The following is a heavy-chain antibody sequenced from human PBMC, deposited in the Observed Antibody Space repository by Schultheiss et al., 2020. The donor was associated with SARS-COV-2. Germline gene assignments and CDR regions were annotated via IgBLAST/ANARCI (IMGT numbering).Heavy chain of an antibody. CDR2: INPNSGGT. CDR3: ARLAYGYIHIDH. V-gene: IGHV1-2*02. CDR1: GYTFTNYE. J-gene: IGHJ4*02. D-gene: IGHD5-18*01. Sequence: ASVKVSCKASGYTFTNYEINWVRQAPGQGLEWMGWINPNSGGTNYAQKFQGRVTMTRDTSISTAYMELSRLRSDDTAVYYCARLAYGYIHIDHWGQGTLVTVSS.